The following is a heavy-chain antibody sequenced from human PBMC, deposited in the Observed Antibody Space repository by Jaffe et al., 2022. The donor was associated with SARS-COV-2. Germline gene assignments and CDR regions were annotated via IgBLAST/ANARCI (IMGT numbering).Heavy chain of an antibody. J-gene: IGHJ6*02. CDR1: GYTFTGYY. CDR2: INPNSGGT. CDR3: ARDICSSTSCHYYYYYGMDV. D-gene: IGHD2-2*01. V-gene: IGHV1-2*02. Sequence: QVQLVQSGAEVKKPGASVKVSCKASGYTFTGYYMHWVRQAPGQGLEWMGWINPNSGGTNYAQKFQGRVTMTRDTSISTAYMELSRLRSDDTAVYYCARDICSSTSCHYYYYYGMDVWGQGTTVTVSS.